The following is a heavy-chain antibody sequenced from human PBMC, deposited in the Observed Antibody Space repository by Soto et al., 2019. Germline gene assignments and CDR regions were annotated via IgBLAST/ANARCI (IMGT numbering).Heavy chain of an antibody. Sequence: QVQLQESGPGLVKPSQTLSLTCTVSGGSISSGDYYWSWIRQPPGKGLEWIGYIYYSGSTYSNPSLKSRVTISLDTSKNQSSLKLSSVTAADTAVYYCARYPGLKPRFDYWGQGTLVTVSS. CDR1: GGSISSGDYY. D-gene: IGHD6-19*01. CDR2: IYYSGST. CDR3: ARYPGLKPRFDY. V-gene: IGHV4-30-4*01. J-gene: IGHJ4*02.